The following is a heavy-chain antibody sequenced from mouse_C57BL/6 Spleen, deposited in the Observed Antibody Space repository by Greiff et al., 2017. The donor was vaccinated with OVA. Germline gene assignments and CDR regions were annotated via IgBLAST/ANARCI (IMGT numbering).Heavy chain of an antibody. V-gene: IGHV1-50*01. CDR1: GYTFTSYW. J-gene: IGHJ3*01. Sequence: QVQLQQPGAELVKPGASVKLSCKASGYTFTSYWMQWVKQRPGQGLEWIGEIDPSDSYTNYNQKFKGKATLTVDTSSSTAYMQLSSLTSEDSAVYYCALLLREMAWFAYWGQGTLVTVAA. CDR3: ALLLREMAWFAY. D-gene: IGHD1-1*01. CDR2: IDPSDSYT.